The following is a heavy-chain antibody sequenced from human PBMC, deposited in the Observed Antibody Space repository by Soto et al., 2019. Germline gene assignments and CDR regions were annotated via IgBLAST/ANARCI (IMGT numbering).Heavy chain of an antibody. CDR3: ARGGHVVVVTAALDY. Sequence: QVQLVQSGAEVKKPGASVKVSCKASGDTFTDYYIHWVRQAPGQGLEWMGTVNPSGGHTTYAQHFLGRMTMTRDTATSALYMELTSLTSEDTAVYYCARGGHVVVVTAALDYWGQGTLVTVSS. CDR2: VNPSGGHT. V-gene: IGHV1-46*01. J-gene: IGHJ4*02. D-gene: IGHD2-21*02. CDR1: GDTFTDYY.